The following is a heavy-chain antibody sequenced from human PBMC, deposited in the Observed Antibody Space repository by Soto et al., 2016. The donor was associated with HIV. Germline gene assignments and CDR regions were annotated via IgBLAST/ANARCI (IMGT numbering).Heavy chain of an antibody. CDR3: AREALGRYYDSSGHFDY. D-gene: IGHD3-22*01. CDR2: IIPIFETP. Sequence: QVQLVQSGAEVKKPGSSVKVSCKASGGTFRSRAINWVRQAPGQGLEWMGGIIPIFETPNYAQKFQGRVTITADESTSTAYLDLRGLRSDDTAVYYCAREALGRYYDSSGHFDYWGQGTLVTVSS. J-gene: IGHJ4*02. V-gene: IGHV1-69*13. CDR1: GGTFRSRA.